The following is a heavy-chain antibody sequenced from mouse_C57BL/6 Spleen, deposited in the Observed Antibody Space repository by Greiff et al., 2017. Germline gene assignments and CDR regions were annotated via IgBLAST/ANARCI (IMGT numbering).Heavy chain of an antibody. CDR3: ARQGDYYDEYYVDY. J-gene: IGHJ2*01. CDR2: IYPSDSET. Sequence: QVQLQQPGAELVRPGSSVKLSCKASGYTFTSYWMDWVKQRPGQGLAWIGNIYPSDSETHYNQKFKDKATLTVDKSSSTAYMQLSSLTSEYSAVYYYARQGDYYDEYYVDYGGQGTTRTVSS. V-gene: IGHV1-61*01. D-gene: IGHD1-1*01. CDR1: GYTFTSYW.